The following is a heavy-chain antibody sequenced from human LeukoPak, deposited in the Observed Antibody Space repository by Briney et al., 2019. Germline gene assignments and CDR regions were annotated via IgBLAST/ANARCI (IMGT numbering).Heavy chain of an antibody. CDR2: IYYSGRT. J-gene: IGHJ4*02. CDR3: ARGPEWYYFDY. D-gene: IGHD3-3*01. Sequence: SETLSLTCTVSGGSISSYYWSWIRQPPGKGLEWIGYIYYSGRTNYNPSLKSRVTISVDTSKNQFSLKLSSMTAADTAVYYCARGPEWYYFDYWGQGTLVTVSS. V-gene: IGHV4-59*08. CDR1: GGSISSYY.